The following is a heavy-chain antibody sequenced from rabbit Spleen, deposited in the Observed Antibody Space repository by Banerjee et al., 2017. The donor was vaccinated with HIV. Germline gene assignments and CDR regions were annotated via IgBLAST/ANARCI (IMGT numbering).Heavy chain of an antibody. D-gene: IGHD1-1*01. CDR3: ARNYVNAFDP. V-gene: IGHV1S45*01. Sequence: QEQLEESGGGLVKPGASLTLTCTASGFSFSGDSYMCWVRQAPGKGLEWIACIDTNDGDTDYANWPKGRFTISKTSSTTVTLQMTSLTAADTATYFCARNYVNAFDPWGPGTLVTVS. CDR1: GFSFSGDSY. J-gene: IGHJ2*01. CDR2: IDTNDGDT.